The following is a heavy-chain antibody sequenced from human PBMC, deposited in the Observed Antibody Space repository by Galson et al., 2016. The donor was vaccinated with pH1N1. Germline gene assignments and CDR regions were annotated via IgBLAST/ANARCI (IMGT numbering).Heavy chain of an antibody. D-gene: IGHD6-13*01. Sequence: ETLSLTCTVSGGSISSSTYFWGWIRQPPGKGLEWIGSIYYSGSTNYNPSLNSRVTISADSSNNQFSLKLSSVTAADTAMYYCARHSTYSSSWYGGIKFDYWGQGALVTVS. CDR2: IYYSGST. V-gene: IGHV4-39*01. CDR3: ARHSTYSSSWYGGIKFDY. CDR1: GGSISSSTYF. J-gene: IGHJ4*02.